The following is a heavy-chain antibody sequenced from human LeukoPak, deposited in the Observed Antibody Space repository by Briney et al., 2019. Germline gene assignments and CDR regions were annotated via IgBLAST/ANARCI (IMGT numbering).Heavy chain of an antibody. V-gene: IGHV3-23*01. D-gene: IGHD3-16*01. CDR3: AKEFYDYVWGSYHDY. J-gene: IGHJ4*02. CDR2: ISGSGGST. CDR1: GFTFSSYA. Sequence: PGGSLRLSCAASGFTFSSYAMTWVRQAPGKGLEWVSAISGSGGSTYYADSVKGRFTISRDNSKNTLYLQMNSLRAEDTAVYYCAKEFYDYVWGSYHDYWGQGTLVTVSS.